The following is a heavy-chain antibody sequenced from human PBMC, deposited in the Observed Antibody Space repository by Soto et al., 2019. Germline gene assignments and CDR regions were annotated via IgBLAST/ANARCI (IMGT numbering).Heavy chain of an antibody. V-gene: IGHV3-21*01. CDR2: ISSSSSYI. Sequence: PGGSLRLSCAASGFTFSSYSMNWVRQAPGKGLEWVSSISSSSSYIYYADSVKGRFTISRDNAKNSLYLQMNSLRAGDTAVYYWARDPIPRGFVVVTAINWFDPWGQGTLVTVSS. CDR3: ARDPIPRGFVVVTAINWFDP. J-gene: IGHJ5*02. D-gene: IGHD2-21*02. CDR1: GFTFSSYS.